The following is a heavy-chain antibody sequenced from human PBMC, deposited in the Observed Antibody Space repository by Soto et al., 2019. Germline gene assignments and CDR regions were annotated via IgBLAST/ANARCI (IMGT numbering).Heavy chain of an antibody. V-gene: IGHV3-30*18. CDR1: GFTFSSYG. CDR3: AKDTREWELLDLIGYYYYGMDV. D-gene: IGHD1-26*01. J-gene: IGHJ6*02. CDR2: ISYDGSNK. Sequence: ESGGGVVQPGRSLRLSCAASGFTFSSYGMHWVRQAPGKGLEWVAVISYDGSNKYYADSVKGRFTISRDNSKNTLYLQMNSLRAEDTAVYYCAKDTREWELLDLIGYYYYGMDVWGQGTTVTVSS.